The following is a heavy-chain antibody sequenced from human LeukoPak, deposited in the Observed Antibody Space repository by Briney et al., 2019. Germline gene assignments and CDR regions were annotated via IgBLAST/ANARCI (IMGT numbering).Heavy chain of an antibody. D-gene: IGHD3-9*01. CDR3: ARLHYDVLTGPFDY. CDR2: IKQDGSER. J-gene: IGHJ4*02. V-gene: IGHV3-7*01. Sequence: GGSLRLSCAASGFTFSSYWMSWVRQAPGKGLEWVANIKQDGSERYYVDSVKGRFTISRDNAKNSLYLQMNSLRAEDTAVYYCARLHYDVLTGPFDYWGQGTLVTVSS. CDR1: GFTFSSYW.